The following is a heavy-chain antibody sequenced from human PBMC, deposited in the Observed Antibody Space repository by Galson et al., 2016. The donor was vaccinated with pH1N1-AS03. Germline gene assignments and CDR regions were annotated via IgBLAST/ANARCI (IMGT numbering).Heavy chain of an antibody. Sequence: SLRLSCAASGFSFSSHWMHWVRQAPGKGLVWVSRIHGDGTSATYADSVKGRFTISRDNAKSTLYLQMNSLRAEDTAVYYCARDLGGPNDYWGQGTLVTVSS. CDR1: GFSFSSHW. CDR2: IHGDGTSA. J-gene: IGHJ4*02. D-gene: IGHD4-23*01. CDR3: ARDLGGPNDY. V-gene: IGHV3-74*01.